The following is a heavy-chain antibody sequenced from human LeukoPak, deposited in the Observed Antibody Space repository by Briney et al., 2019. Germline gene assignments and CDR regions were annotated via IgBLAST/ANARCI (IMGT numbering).Heavy chain of an antibody. CDR2: ISSSSSYI. J-gene: IGHJ4*02. CDR3: ARVYYDSSGYLDY. CDR1: GFTFSSYS. V-gene: IGHV3-21*01. D-gene: IGHD3-22*01. Sequence: GGSLRLSCAASGFTFSSYSMNWVRQAPGKGLEWVSSISSSSSYIYYADSVKGRFTISRDNAKNLLYLQMNSLRAEDTAVYYCARVYYDSSGYLDYWGQGTLVTVSS.